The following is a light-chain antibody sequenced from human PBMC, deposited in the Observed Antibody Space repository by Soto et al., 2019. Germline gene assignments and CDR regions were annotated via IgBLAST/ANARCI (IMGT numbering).Light chain of an antibody. V-gene: IGKV3-15*01. J-gene: IGKJ3*01. CDR2: GAS. CDR1: QSVSSN. Sequence: EVVMTQSPATLSVSPGERATLSCRASQSVSSNLAWYQQKPGQAPGLLIYGASTRATVIPARFSGSGSGTEFTLTISSLQSEDFAVYYCQQYNNWPFTFGPGTKVDIK. CDR3: QQYNNWPFT.